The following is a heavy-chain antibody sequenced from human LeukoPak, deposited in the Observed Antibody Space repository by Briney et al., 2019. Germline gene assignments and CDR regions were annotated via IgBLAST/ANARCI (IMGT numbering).Heavy chain of an antibody. Sequence: GASVKVSCKASGYTFTGYYMYWVRQAPGQGLEWMGIINPSGGSTSYAQKFQGRVTMTRDTSTSTVYMELSSLRSEDTAVYYCARPAMVRGVWPSFDIWGQGTMVTVSS. CDR3: ARPAMVRGVWPSFDI. CDR2: INPSGGST. D-gene: IGHD3-10*01. V-gene: IGHV1-46*01. CDR1: GYTFTGYY. J-gene: IGHJ3*02.